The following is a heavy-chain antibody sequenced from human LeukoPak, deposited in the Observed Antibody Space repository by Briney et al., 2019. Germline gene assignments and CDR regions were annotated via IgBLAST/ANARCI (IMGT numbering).Heavy chain of an antibody. CDR2: ISAIVAST. V-gene: IGHV3-23*01. D-gene: IGHD3-9*01. J-gene: IGHJ4*02. CDR3: AVRNCDILTGQTGFDY. CDR1: GFTPSTVA. Sequence: SLCPSCALSGFTPSTVATSWVRHAPGKGREWGGAISAIVASTYYANSVKGRFSIPRDNSKKTLYPHINCLRAEDPAVYYCAVRNCDILTGQTGFDYWGQGTLVTVSS.